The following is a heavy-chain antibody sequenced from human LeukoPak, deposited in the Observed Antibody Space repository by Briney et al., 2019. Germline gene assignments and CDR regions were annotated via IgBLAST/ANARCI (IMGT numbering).Heavy chain of an antibody. V-gene: IGHV3-74*01. CDR2: IITVGGST. D-gene: IGHD6-13*01. Sequence: GGSLKLSCSASGFTFSSYWINWLRQAPGKGLVWFSRIITVGGSTNYADALKGGVTITTDNAKNTLYLQLNSLRAEDTAVFYCTIIRLADAFYFDYWGQGTLVTVSS. CDR3: TIIRLADAFYFDY. J-gene: IGHJ4*02. CDR1: GFTFSSYW.